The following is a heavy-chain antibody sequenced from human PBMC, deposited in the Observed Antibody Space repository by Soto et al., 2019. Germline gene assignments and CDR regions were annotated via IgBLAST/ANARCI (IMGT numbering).Heavy chain of an antibody. CDR2: INAGNGNT. CDR3: AGGATYYDFWSGLDI. V-gene: IGHV1-3*01. CDR1: GYTFTSYA. J-gene: IGHJ3*02. Sequence: QVQLVQSGAEVKKPGASVKVSCKASGYTFTSYAMHWVRQAPGQRLEWMGWINAGNGNTKYSQKFQGRVTITRDTSASTAYMELSSLRAEDTAVYYCAGGATYYDFWSGLDIWGQGTMVTVSS. D-gene: IGHD3-3*01.